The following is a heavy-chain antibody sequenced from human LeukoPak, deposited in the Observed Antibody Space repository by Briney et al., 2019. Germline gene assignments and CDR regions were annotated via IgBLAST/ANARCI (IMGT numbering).Heavy chain of an antibody. CDR1: GGSISSYY. CDR2: IYYSGST. V-gene: IGHV4-59*08. CDR3: ARSVGIVGAGGAFDI. D-gene: IGHD1-26*01. J-gene: IGHJ3*02. Sequence: TSETLSLTCTVSGGSISSYYWSWIRQPPGKGLEWIGYIYYSGSTNYNPSLKSRVTISVDTSKNQFSLKLSSVTAADTAVYYCARSVGIVGAGGAFDIWGQGTMVTVSS.